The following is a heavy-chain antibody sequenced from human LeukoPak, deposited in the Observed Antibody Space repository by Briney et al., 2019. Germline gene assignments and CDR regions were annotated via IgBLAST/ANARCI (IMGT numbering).Heavy chain of an antibody. CDR1: GFTFSSYV. J-gene: IGHJ4*02. V-gene: IGHV3-23*01. CDR2: ISGSGGST. Sequence: PGGSLRLSCAASGFTFSSYVMSWVRQAPGKGLEGFSAISGSGGSTYYADSVKGRFTLSRDNSKKSLYLQMNRLRAEDTAVYYCAKDFYDILTGYELGIGDYWGQGTLVTVSS. D-gene: IGHD3-9*01. CDR3: AKDFYDILTGYELGIGDY.